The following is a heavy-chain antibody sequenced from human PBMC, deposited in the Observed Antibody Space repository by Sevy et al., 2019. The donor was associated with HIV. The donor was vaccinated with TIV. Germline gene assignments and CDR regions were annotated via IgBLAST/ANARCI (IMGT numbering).Heavy chain of an antibody. V-gene: IGHV4-38-2*02. CDR3: ARGVAYDSSGWYFDL. CDR1: GYSISSGYY. D-gene: IGHD3-22*01. CDR2: IYHSGST. Sequence: SETLSLTCTVSGYSISSGYYWGWIRQPPGKGLEWIGSIYHSGSTYYNPSLKSRVTISVDTSKNQFSLKLSSVTAADTAVYYWARGVAYDSSGWYFDLWGRGPLVTVSS. J-gene: IGHJ2*01.